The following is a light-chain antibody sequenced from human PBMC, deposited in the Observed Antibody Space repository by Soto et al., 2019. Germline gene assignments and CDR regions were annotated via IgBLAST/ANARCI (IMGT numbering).Light chain of an antibody. V-gene: IGKV3-15*01. CDR3: QQYNMWPPIT. Sequence: IVMTQSPATMSRSPGEKATLCCXXSQFIGSDLAWYQQRPGQAPRLLIYGSSTRAPGTPDRFSGSGSGTDFTLTISSLQSEDFAIYYCQQYNMWPPITFGQGTRLEIK. CDR2: GSS. J-gene: IGKJ5*01. CDR1: QFIGSD.